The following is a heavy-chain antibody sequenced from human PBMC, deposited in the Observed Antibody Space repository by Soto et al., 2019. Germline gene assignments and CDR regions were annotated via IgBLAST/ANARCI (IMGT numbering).Heavy chain of an antibody. Sequence: QVQLVESGGGVVQPGRSLRLSCAASGFTFSRYGMHWVRQAPGKGLEWVALISFDGSNKYYADSVKGRFTISRDNSKNTLYLQMNSLRTEDTALYYCATGHDFGDLFDYWGQGTLVTVSS. D-gene: IGHD4-17*01. CDR1: GFTFSRYG. J-gene: IGHJ4*02. CDR2: ISFDGSNK. V-gene: IGHV3-30*03. CDR3: ATGHDFGDLFDY.